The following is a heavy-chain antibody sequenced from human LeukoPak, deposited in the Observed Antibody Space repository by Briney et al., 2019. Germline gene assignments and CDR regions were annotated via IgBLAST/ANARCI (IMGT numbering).Heavy chain of an antibody. CDR2: MIPIFGRA. CDR1: CCIFSSYA. D-gene: IGHD4-17*01. V-gene: IGHV1-69*05. CDR3: ARDQGYGDYPSYGYFAL. J-gene: IGHJ2*01. Sequence: SVKVSCTAACCIFSSYAISWVRQAPGQGLEWMGRMIPIFGRANYAHTFQARVTITTHESTSTACMELSSLRSEDTAVYYCARDQGYGDYPSYGYFALWVRGTLVTVSS.